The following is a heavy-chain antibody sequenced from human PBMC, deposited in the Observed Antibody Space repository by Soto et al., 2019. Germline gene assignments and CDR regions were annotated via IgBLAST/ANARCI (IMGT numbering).Heavy chain of an antibody. CDR2: ISYDGSNK. CDR3: ARDLGSGSSSFEYYYGMDV. Sequence: GGSLRLSCAASGFTFSSYAMHWVRQAPGKGLEWVAVISYDGSNKYYADSVKGRFTISRDNSKNTLYLQMNSLRAEDTAVYYCARDLGSGSSSFEYYYGMDVWGQGTTVTVSS. J-gene: IGHJ6*02. D-gene: IGHD3-10*01. V-gene: IGHV3-30-3*01. CDR1: GFTFSSYA.